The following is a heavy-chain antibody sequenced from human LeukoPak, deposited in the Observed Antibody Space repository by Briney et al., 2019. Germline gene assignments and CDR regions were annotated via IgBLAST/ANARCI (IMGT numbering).Heavy chain of an antibody. CDR3: ARYRSGSHFDY. CDR2: ISSSSSTI. J-gene: IGHJ4*02. V-gene: IGHV3-48*01. CDR1: GFTFSSYS. D-gene: IGHD1-26*01. Sequence: GGSLRLSCAASGFTFSSYSMNWVRQAPGKGLEWVSYISSSSSTIYYADSVKGRFTISRDNAKNSLYLQMNSLRSEDTDVYYCARYRSGSHFDYWGQGTLVTVSS.